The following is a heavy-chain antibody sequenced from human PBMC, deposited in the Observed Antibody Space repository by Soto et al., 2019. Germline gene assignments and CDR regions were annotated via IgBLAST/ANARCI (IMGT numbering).Heavy chain of an antibody. V-gene: IGHV3-21*01. Sequence: LRLSCAASGFTFSSYSMNWVRQAPGKGLEWVSSISSSSSYIYYADSVKGRFTISRDNAKNSLYLQMNSLRAEDTAVYYCARGLDYGDYDYYYYYMDVWGKGTTVTVSS. CDR3: ARGLDYGDYDYYYYYMDV. J-gene: IGHJ6*03. CDR2: ISSSSSYI. D-gene: IGHD4-17*01. CDR1: GFTFSSYS.